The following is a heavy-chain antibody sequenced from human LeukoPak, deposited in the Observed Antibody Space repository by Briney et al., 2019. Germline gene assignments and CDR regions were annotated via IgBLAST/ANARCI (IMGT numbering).Heavy chain of an antibody. CDR2: INPSGGST. Sequence: ASVKVSCKASGYTFTSYYMHWVRQAPGQGLEWMGIINPSGGSTSYAQKFQGRVTMTRDMSTSTVYMELSSLRSEDTAVYYCARLYYDILTGYSYYFDYWGQGTLVTVSS. D-gene: IGHD3-9*01. J-gene: IGHJ4*02. CDR3: ARLYYDILTGYSYYFDY. CDR1: GYTFTSYY. V-gene: IGHV1-46*01.